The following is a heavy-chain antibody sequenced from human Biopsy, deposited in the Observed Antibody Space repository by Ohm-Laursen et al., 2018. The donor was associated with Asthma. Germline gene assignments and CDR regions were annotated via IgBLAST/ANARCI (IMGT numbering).Heavy chain of an antibody. V-gene: IGHV1-2*06. CDR2: IDPNFGGT. CDR3: ARIKIRIGAGTDRYFDL. Sequence: SVYVSRKASGDPFTDYYVHCVRQAPGQGLEWMGRIDPNFGGTNYAQKFLCRVTMTRDTSVNTAFMVLSRLRSDDTAVYYCARIKIRIGAGTDRYFDLWGRGTLVTVSS. CDR1: GDPFTDYY. D-gene: IGHD3-16*01. J-gene: IGHJ2*01.